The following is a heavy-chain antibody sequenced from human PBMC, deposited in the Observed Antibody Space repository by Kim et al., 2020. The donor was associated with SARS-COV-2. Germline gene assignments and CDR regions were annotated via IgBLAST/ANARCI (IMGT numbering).Heavy chain of an antibody. Sequence: SETLSLTCTVSGGSISSGSYYWSWIRQPAGKGLEWIGRIYTSGSTNYNPSLKSRVTISVDTSKNQFSLKLSSVTAADTAVYYCAREGLYGAGPSGMDVWGQGTTVTVSS. CDR1: GGSISSGSYY. CDR3: AREGLYGAGPSGMDV. J-gene: IGHJ6*02. V-gene: IGHV4-61*02. D-gene: IGHD3-10*02. CDR2: IYTSGST.